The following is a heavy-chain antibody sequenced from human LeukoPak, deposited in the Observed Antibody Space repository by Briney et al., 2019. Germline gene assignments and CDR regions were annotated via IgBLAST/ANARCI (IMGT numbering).Heavy chain of an antibody. J-gene: IGHJ3*02. V-gene: IGHV1-2*06. CDR3: ARPDCSSTSCLNAFDI. CDR1: GYTFTGYY. Sequence: VSVKVSCKASGYTFTGYYMHWVRQAPGQGLEWMGRINPNSGGTNYAQNFQGRVTMTRDTSISTAYMDLSRLTSDDTAVYYCARPDCSSTSCLNAFDIWGQGTMVTVSS. CDR2: INPNSGGT. D-gene: IGHD2-2*01.